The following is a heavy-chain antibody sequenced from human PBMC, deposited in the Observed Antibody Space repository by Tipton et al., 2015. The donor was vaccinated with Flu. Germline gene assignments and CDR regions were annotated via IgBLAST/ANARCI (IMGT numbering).Heavy chain of an antibody. CDR2: INHSGST. CDR1: GGSFSGYY. V-gene: IGHV4-34*01. CDR3: ASYFDWLGAFDI. Sequence: TLSLTCAVYGGSFSGYYWSWIRQPPGKGLEWIGEINHSGSTNYNPSLKSRVTISVDTSKNQFSLKVSSVTAADTAVYYCASYFDWLGAFDIWGQGTMVTVSS. D-gene: IGHD3-9*01. J-gene: IGHJ3*02.